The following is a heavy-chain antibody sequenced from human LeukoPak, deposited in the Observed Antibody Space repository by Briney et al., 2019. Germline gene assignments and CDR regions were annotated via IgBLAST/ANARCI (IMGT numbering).Heavy chain of an antibody. CDR2: IYYGGST. D-gene: IGHD3-16*01. J-gene: IGHJ5*02. Sequence: SETLSLTCTVSGGSISDYYCNWLRQPPGKGLEWIGYIYYGGSTNYNPSLKSRVTISVDTSKYQFSLNLNSVTAADTAVYYCARGGSAYPPYHWFAPWGQGMLVTVSS. V-gene: IGHV4-59*01. CDR3: ARGGSAYPPYHWFAP. CDR1: GGSISDYY.